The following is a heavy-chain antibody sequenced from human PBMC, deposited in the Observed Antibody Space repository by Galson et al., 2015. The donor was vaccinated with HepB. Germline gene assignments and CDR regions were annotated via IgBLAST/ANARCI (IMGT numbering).Heavy chain of an antibody. CDR2: IRSKAYGGTT. CDR1: GFTFGDYA. V-gene: IGHV3-49*04. J-gene: IGHJ3*02. CDR3: TRYCSSTSCSPIAAFDI. D-gene: IGHD2-2*01. Sequence: SLRLSCAASGFTFGDYAMSWVRQAPGKGLEWVGFIRSKAYGGTTEYAASVKGRFTISRYDSKSIAYLQMNSLKTEDTAVYYCTRYCSSTSCSPIAAFDIWGQGTMVTVSS.